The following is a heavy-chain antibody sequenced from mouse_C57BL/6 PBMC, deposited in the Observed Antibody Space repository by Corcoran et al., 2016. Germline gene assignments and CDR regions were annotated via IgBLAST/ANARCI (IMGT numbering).Heavy chain of an antibody. Sequence: EVPLQQSGPVLVKPGASVKMSCKASGYTFTDYYMNWVKQSHGKSLEWIGVINPYNGGTSYNQKFKGKATLTVDKSSSTAYMELNSLTSEDSAVYYCARGYYYGSSPYAMDYWGQGTSVTVSS. D-gene: IGHD1-1*01. CDR3: ARGYYYGSSPYAMDY. CDR2: INPYNGGT. CDR1: GYTFTDYY. J-gene: IGHJ4*01. V-gene: IGHV1-19*01.